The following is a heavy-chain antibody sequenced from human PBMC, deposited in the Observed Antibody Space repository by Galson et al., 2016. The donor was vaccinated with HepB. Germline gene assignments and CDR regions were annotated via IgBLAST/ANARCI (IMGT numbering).Heavy chain of an antibody. D-gene: IGHD3-3*01. Sequence: SVKVSCKASGGTFSSYAINWVRQAPGQGLEWVGGFIPIFGTANYAQKFQGRVTITADESTSTAYMELNSLRSEDTAVYYCARNLERTGDFDKWGQGTLVTVSS. V-gene: IGHV1-69*13. CDR3: ARNLERTGDFDK. CDR2: FIPIFGTA. J-gene: IGHJ4*02. CDR1: GGTFSSYA.